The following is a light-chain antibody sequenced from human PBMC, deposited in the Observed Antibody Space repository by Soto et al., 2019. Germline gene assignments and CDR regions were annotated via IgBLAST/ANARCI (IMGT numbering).Light chain of an antibody. Sequence: IVLTQSQGTLSVSPGVRAALSCRASQSVGANLAWYRQLPGQAPRLLIYGATTRATGIPARFSGSRSGTEFTLTISSLQSEDFALYYCQQYDKWPPLFGQGTRLEIK. CDR3: QQYDKWPPL. CDR1: QSVGAN. CDR2: GAT. J-gene: IGKJ5*01. V-gene: IGKV3-15*01.